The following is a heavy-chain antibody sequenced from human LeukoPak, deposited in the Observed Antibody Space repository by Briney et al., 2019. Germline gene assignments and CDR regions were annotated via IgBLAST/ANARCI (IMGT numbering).Heavy chain of an antibody. Sequence: PSETLSLTCTVSGGSISGYYWSWIRQPAGKGLEWIGRIYTSESINYNPTLKSRITMSVDTSKNQISLRLSSVTAADTAVYFCAKGIGWFAYWGQGTLITVSS. CDR3: AKGIGWFAY. CDR1: GGSISGYY. CDR2: IYTSESI. D-gene: IGHD3-3*02. V-gene: IGHV4-4*07. J-gene: IGHJ5*01.